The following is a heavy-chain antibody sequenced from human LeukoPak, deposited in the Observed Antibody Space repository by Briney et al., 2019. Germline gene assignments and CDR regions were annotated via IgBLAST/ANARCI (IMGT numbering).Heavy chain of an antibody. CDR3: AREGQLANYYYYMDV. Sequence: SETLSLTCAVYGGSFSGFYWSWIRQPPGKGLEWIGYIYYSGSTNYNPSLKSRVTISVDTSKNQFSLKLSSVTAADTAVYYCAREGQLANYYYYMDVWGKGTTVTVSS. V-gene: IGHV4-59*01. CDR1: GGSFSGFY. J-gene: IGHJ6*03. CDR2: IYYSGST. D-gene: IGHD6-13*01.